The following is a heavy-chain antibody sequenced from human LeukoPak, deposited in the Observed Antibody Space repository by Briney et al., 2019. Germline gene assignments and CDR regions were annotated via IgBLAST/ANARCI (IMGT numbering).Heavy chain of an antibody. Sequence: ASVKVSCKASGYTFTSYGISWVRQAPGQGLVWMGWLSAYNGNTNYAQKHQGRVTMTTATYTSSAYMKLRSLRADDMSVYYCARYVTMIVVAGGYWGQGTLVTVSS. CDR1: GYTFTSYG. J-gene: IGHJ4*02. D-gene: IGHD3-22*01. V-gene: IGHV1-18*03. CDR3: ARYVTMIVVAGGY. CDR2: LSAYNGNT.